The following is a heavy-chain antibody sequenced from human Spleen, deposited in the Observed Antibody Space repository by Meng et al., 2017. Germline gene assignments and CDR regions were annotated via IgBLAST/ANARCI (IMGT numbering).Heavy chain of an antibody. V-gene: IGHV3-33*01. Sequence: GGSLRLSCAASGFTFSSSGMHWVRQAPGKGLEWVAVIWYDGSNKNYADSVKGRLTISRDNSKNTLYLQMNNLRAEDTAVYYCARGYQILTYAHFDYWGQGALVTVSS. D-gene: IGHD2/OR15-2a*01. CDR3: ARGYQILTYAHFDY. J-gene: IGHJ4*02. CDR1: GFTFSSSG. CDR2: IWYDGSNK.